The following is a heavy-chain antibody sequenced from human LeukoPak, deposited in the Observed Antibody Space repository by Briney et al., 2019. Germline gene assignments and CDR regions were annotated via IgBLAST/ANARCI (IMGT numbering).Heavy chain of an antibody. CDR2: VNSDGSDT. Sequence: GGSLRLSCVASGFTFSQYWMYWVRQVPGKGLEWVSRVNSDGSDTIYADSVKGRFTISRDNAKNTLFLQMNRLRAEDTAVYYCTRVQASWEILGGHSFDYWGQGILVTVSS. CDR3: TRVQASWEILGGHSFDY. CDR1: GFTFSQYW. J-gene: IGHJ4*02. V-gene: IGHV3-74*01. D-gene: IGHD1-26*01.